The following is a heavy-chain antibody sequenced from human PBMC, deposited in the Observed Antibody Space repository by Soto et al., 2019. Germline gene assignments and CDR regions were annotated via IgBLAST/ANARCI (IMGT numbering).Heavy chain of an antibody. V-gene: IGHV1-3*01. CDR1: GYTFTSYA. CDR3: ARGLILNHYDSSGYYYGGGGIDY. CDR2: INAGNGNT. J-gene: IGHJ4*02. D-gene: IGHD3-22*01. Sequence: QVQLVQSGAEVKKPGASVKVSCKASGYTFTSYAMHWVRQAPGQRLEWMGWINAGNGNTKYSQKFQGRVTITRETSASTAYMELSSLRSEDTAVYYCARGLILNHYDSSGYYYGGGGIDYWGQGTLVTVSS.